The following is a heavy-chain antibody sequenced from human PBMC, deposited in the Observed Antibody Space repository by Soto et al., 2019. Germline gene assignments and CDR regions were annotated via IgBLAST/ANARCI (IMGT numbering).Heavy chain of an antibody. CDR3: ARDPLHYGSGFDY. J-gene: IGHJ4*02. CDR2: ISSSASTI. CDR1: GFPFSDYY. Sequence: QVQLVESGGGLVRPGGSLRLSCAASGFPFSDYYMSWIRQAPGKGLELVAYISSSASTIYYADSVKGRFTISRDNAKNSLYLQIHRRIVEDTAVYYCARDPLHYGSGFDYWGQGTLITVSS. V-gene: IGHV3-11*01. D-gene: IGHD3-10*01.